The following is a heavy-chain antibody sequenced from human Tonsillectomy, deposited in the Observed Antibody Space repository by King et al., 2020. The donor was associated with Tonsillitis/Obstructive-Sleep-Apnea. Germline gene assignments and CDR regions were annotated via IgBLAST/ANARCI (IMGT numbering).Heavy chain of an antibody. Sequence: VQLVESVPELKKPGESLNISCKVSGYSFSNYWIAWVRQMPGKGLEWMGIIYAGNSDTKYSPSFQGQVTISADRSISTAYLQWSSLKASDTAMYYCARDYGDNSVAFDIWGQGTMVTVSS. CDR2: IYAGNSDT. J-gene: IGHJ3*02. CDR1: GYSFSNYW. CDR3: ARDYGDNSVAFDI. V-gene: IGHV5-51*01. D-gene: IGHD4-23*01.